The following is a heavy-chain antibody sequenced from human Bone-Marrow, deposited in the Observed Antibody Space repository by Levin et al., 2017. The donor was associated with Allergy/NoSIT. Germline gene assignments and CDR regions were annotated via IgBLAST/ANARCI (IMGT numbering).Heavy chain of an antibody. CDR1: GFTFSIYW. D-gene: IGHD5-12*01. CDR2: INQDGSET. Sequence: PGGSLRLSCAASGFTFSIYWMSWVRQAPGKGLEWVANINQDGSETYYVDSVTGRFTMSRDNAKNSLYLQMNSLRAEDTAVYYCANADRGAYGSYWGQGALVTVSS. J-gene: IGHJ4*02. CDR3: ANADRGAYGSY. V-gene: IGHV3-7*01.